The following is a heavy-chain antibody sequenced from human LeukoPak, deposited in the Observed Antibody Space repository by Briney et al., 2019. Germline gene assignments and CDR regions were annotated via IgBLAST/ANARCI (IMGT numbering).Heavy chain of an antibody. CDR2: ITDSGGST. V-gene: IGHV3-23*01. CDR1: GFTFSSYA. Sequence: GGSLSLSWAASGFTFSSYAMSWVRQAPGKGREWVSAITDSGGSTYYADSVKGRFTISRDNSKNTLYLQMNSLRAEDTAVYYCAKGMEGGYVKLYYYGMDVWGQGTTVTVSS. CDR3: AKGMEGGYVKLYYYGMDV. J-gene: IGHJ6*02. D-gene: IGHD5-12*01.